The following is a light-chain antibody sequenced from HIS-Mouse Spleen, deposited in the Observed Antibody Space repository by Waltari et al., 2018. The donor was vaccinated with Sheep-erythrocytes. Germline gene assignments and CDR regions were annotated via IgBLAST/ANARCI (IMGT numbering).Light chain of an antibody. V-gene: IGLV2-8*01. J-gene: IGLJ3*02. CDR3: SSYAGSNNWV. CDR1: SSDVGGYNY. Sequence: QSALTQPPSASGSPGQSVTISCTGTSSDVGGYNYVSCYQQHPGKAPQLMIYEVSKRPSGVPDRFSGSKSGNTASLTVSGLQAEDEVDYYCSSYAGSNNWVFGGGTKLTVL. CDR2: EVS.